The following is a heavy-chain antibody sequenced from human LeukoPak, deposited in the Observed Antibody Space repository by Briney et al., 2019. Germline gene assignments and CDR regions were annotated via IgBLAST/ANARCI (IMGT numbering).Heavy chain of an antibody. V-gene: IGHV3-11*01. CDR2: ISSSGSTI. CDR1: GFTFSDYY. CDR3: ARDHKVRGVYNWFDP. Sequence: PGGSLRLSCAASGFTFSDYYMSWIRQAPGKGLEWASYISSSGSTIYYADSVKGRFTISRDNAKNSRYLQMNSLRAEDTAVYYCARDHKVRGVYNWFDPWGQGTLVTVSS. J-gene: IGHJ5*02. D-gene: IGHD3-10*01.